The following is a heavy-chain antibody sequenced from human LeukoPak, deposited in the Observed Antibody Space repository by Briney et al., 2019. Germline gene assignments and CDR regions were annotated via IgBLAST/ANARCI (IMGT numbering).Heavy chain of an antibody. CDR3: ARGLGYSYGYGIDY. J-gene: IGHJ4*02. CDR2: IWYDGSNK. Sequence: PGGSLRLSCEGSAFIFSGHWMNWVRQTPGKGPEWVAIIWYDGSNKYYAESVEGRFTISRDNSKNTLYLQMNSLRAEDTAVYSCARGLGYSYGYGIDYWGQGTLVIASS. D-gene: IGHD5-18*01. CDR1: AFIFSGHW. V-gene: IGHV3-33*08.